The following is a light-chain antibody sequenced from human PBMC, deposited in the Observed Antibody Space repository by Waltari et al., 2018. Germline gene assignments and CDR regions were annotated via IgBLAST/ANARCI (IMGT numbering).Light chain of an antibody. CDR3: QHYLRLPVT. J-gene: IGKJ1*01. CDR1: QSVSRA. V-gene: IGKV3-20*01. CDR2: GAS. Sequence: EIVLTHSPGTLSLSLGERSTVSCRTSQSVSRALAWYQKKPGQAPRLLIYGASTRATGIPDRFSGSCSGTYFSLTISRLEPDDFAVYYCQHYLRLPVTFGQGTTVEI.